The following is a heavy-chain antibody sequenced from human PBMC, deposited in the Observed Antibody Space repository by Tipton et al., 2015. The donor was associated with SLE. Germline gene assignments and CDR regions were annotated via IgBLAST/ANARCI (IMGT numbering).Heavy chain of an antibody. J-gene: IGHJ4*02. Sequence: TLSLTCIVSGGSISSGSYFWSWIRQPAGKGPEWIGHIRTSGSTTYNPSLQSRVTISLDTFKNQFSLKLSSVTAADTAVYYCARDFGDYLFDYWGQGTLVTVSS. D-gene: IGHD4-17*01. CDR3: ARDFGDYLFDY. V-gene: IGHV4-61*09. CDR1: GGSISSGSYF. CDR2: IRTSGST.